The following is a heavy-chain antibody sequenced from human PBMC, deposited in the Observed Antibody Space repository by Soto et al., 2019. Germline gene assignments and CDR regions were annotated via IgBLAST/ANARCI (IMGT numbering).Heavy chain of an antibody. CDR3: ASGYSSSWYPMGSIAVAGTHYYYYMDV. CDR1: GFTFSSYA. Sequence: GGSLRLSCAASGFTFSSYAMSWVRQAPGKGLEWVSAISGSGGSTYYADSVKGRFTISRDNSKNTLYLQMNSLRAEDTAVYYCASGYSSSWYPMGSIAVAGTHYYYYMDVWGKGTTVTVSS. CDR2: ISGSGGST. V-gene: IGHV3-23*01. D-gene: IGHD6-13*01. J-gene: IGHJ6*03.